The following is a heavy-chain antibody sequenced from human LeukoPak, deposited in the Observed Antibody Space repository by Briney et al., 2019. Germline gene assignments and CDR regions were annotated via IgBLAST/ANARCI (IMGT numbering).Heavy chain of an antibody. CDR1: GFTFSSYS. V-gene: IGHV3-21*01. CDR3: ARNLLGWELHYFDY. J-gene: IGHJ4*02. D-gene: IGHD1-26*01. Sequence: GGSLRLSCAASGFTFSSYSMNWVRQAPGKGLEWVSSISSSSSYIYYADSVKGRFTISRDNAKNSLYLQMDSLRAEDTAVYYCARNLLGWELHYFDYWGQGTLVTVSS. CDR2: ISSSSSYI.